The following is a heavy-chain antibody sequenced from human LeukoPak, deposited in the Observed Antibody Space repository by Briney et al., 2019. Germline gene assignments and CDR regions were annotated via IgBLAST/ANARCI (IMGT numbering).Heavy chain of an antibody. D-gene: IGHD6-13*01. Sequence: PGGSLRLSCAASGFTFSDYYMSWIRQAPGKGLEWVSYISSSGSTIYYADSVKGRFTISRDNAKNSLYLQMNSLRAEDTAVYYCARDRDYSSSCPDYWGQGTLVTVSS. J-gene: IGHJ4*02. CDR1: GFTFSDYY. V-gene: IGHV3-11*01. CDR2: ISSSGSTI. CDR3: ARDRDYSSSCPDY.